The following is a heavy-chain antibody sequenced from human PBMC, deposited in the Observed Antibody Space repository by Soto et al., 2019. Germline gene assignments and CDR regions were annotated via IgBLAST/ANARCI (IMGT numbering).Heavy chain of an antibody. D-gene: IGHD6-19*01. J-gene: IGHJ4*02. CDR2: IWYDGSNK. CDR1: GFTFSSYG. Sequence: GGSLRLSCAASGFTFSSYGMHWVRQAPGKGLEWVAVIWYDGSNKYYADSVKGRFTISRDNSKNTLYLQMNSLRAEDTAVYYCARDVTSSGWYELYWGQGTLVTVSS. V-gene: IGHV3-33*01. CDR3: ARDVTSSGWYELY.